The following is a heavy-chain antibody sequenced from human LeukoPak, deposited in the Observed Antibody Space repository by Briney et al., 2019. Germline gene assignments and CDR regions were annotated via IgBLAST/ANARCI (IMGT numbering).Heavy chain of an antibody. Sequence: ASVKVSCKASGYTFTSYDINWVRQATGQGLEWMGSMNPNSGNTGYAQKFQGRVTMTRNTSISTAYMELSSLRSEDTAVYYCARSRATVTTYYSDYWGQGTLVTVSS. J-gene: IGHJ4*02. D-gene: IGHD4-11*01. V-gene: IGHV1-8*01. CDR3: ARSRATVTTYYSDY. CDR2: MNPNSGNT. CDR1: GYTFTSYD.